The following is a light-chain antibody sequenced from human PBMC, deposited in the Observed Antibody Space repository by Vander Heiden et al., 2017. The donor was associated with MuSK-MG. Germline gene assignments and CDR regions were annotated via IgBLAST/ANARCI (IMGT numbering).Light chain of an antibody. Sequence: IQITQSTSSLSASVGDRVTITCRASQSISSHLNWYQQKPGKAPNLLIYAASSLQSGVPSRFSGSGSGTDFTLSISSLQPDDFATYYCQQSDSNPRTFGQGTKLEIK. V-gene: IGKV1-39*01. CDR2: AAS. CDR3: QQSDSNPRT. J-gene: IGKJ2*01. CDR1: QSISSH.